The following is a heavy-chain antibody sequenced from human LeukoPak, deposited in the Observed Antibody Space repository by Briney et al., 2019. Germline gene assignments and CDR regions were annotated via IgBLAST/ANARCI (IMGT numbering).Heavy chain of an antibody. CDR1: GGSISSYY. CDR3: ARDGSRYNP. CDR2: IYYSGST. D-gene: IGHD3-9*01. Sequence: SETLSLTCTVSGGSISSYYWSWIRQPPGKGLEWIGYIYYSGSTYYNPSLKSRVTISVDTSKNQFSLKLSSVTAADTAVYYCARDGSRYNPWGQGTLVTVSS. J-gene: IGHJ5*02. V-gene: IGHV4-59*12.